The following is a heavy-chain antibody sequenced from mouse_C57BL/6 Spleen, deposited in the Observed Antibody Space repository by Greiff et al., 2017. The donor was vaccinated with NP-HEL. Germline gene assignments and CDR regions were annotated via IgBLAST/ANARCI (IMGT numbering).Heavy chain of an antibody. V-gene: IGHV1-64*01. Sequence: QVQLKQPGAELVKPGASVKLSCKASGYTFTSYWMHWVKQRPGQGLEWIGMIHPNIGSTNYNEKFKSKATLTVDKSSSTAYMQLSSLTSEDSAVYYCARLGTTVVATLYYAMDYWGQGTSVTVSS. J-gene: IGHJ4*01. CDR3: ARLGTTVVATLYYAMDY. CDR1: GYTFTSYW. D-gene: IGHD1-1*01. CDR2: IHPNIGST.